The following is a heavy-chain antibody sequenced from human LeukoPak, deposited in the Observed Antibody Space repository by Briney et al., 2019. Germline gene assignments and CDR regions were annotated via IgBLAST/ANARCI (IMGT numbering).Heavy chain of an antibody. CDR1: GYTFTTLD. D-gene: IGHD1-26*01. V-gene: IGHV1-8*03. CDR3: ARDIVGATYDY. Sequence: GASVKVSCKASGYTFTTLDINWVRQATGQGLEWMGWINPNSGNRGYAQKFQGRVTITRDTSISTAYMELSSLRSEDTAVYYCARDIVGATYDYWGQGTLVTVSS. J-gene: IGHJ4*02. CDR2: INPNSGNR.